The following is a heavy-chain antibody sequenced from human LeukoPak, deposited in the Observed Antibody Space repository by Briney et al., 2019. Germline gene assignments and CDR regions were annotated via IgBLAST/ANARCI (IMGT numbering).Heavy chain of an antibody. D-gene: IGHD6-19*01. J-gene: IGHJ6*02. Sequence: SETLSLTCTVSGGSISSYYWSWIRQPAGKGLEWIGRIYTSGSANYNPSLKSRVTMSVDTSKNQFSLKLSSVTAADTAVYYCARVPVAGTLYYYYGMDVWGQGTTVTVSS. V-gene: IGHV4-4*07. CDR2: IYTSGSA. CDR3: ARVPVAGTLYYYYGMDV. CDR1: GGSISSYY.